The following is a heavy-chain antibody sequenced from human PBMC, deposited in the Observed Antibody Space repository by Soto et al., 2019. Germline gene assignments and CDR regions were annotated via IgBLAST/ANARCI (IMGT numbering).Heavy chain of an antibody. J-gene: IGHJ4*02. CDR3: ARDLTSSGRSTYLGY. D-gene: IGHD6-19*01. CDR2: ISGDGATT. CDR1: GFTFSSYA. Sequence: EVQLLDSGGVLVQPGGSLRLSCAASGFTFSSYALSWVRQAPGKGLEWVSGISGDGATTYYTDSVKGRFTISRDSSTNTLYLQRNSLRAEDSAVYYCARDLTSSGRSTYLGYWGQGTLVTVSS. V-gene: IGHV3-23*01.